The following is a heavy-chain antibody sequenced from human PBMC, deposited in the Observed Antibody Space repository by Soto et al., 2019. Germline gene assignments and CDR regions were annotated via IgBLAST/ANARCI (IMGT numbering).Heavy chain of an antibody. D-gene: IGHD3-16*02. V-gene: IGHV3-23*01. CDR2: ISGSGGST. CDR1: GFTFSSYA. CDR3: AKVGTGDDYIWGSYRPGFDY. Sequence: GGSLRLSCAASGFTFSSYAMSWVRQAPGKGLEWVSAISGSGGSTYYADSVKGRFTISRDNSKNTLYLQMNSLRAEDTAVYYCAKVGTGDDYIWGSYRPGFDYWGQGTLVTVSS. J-gene: IGHJ4*02.